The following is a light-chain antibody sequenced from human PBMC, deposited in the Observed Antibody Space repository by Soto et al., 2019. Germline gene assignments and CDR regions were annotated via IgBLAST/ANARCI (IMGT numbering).Light chain of an antibody. CDR2: EVN. CDR1: NSDVGAYNY. CDR3: ASYTVSHTRV. J-gene: IGLJ3*02. V-gene: IGLV2-14*01. Sequence: QSALTQPASVSGSPGQSITISCTGSNSDVGAYNYVSWYQQHPGKAPKLIIYEVNNRPSGVSYRFSGSKSGNTASLTISGLQADDEADYYCASYTVSHTRVFGGGTKVTVL.